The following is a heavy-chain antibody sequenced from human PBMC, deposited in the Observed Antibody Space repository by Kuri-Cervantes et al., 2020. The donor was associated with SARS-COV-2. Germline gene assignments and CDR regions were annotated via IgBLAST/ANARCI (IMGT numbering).Heavy chain of an antibody. CDR3: ARASTTIYGVLIMLFSSNAFAI. J-gene: IGHJ3*02. V-gene: IGHV4-34*01. CDR1: GGSLSGFY. Sequence: SETLSLTCALYGGSLSGFYWSWIRQTPGKGLEWIGEINHSGSANYNPSLKSRVTISVDTSKNQFSLKLSSVTAADTAVYYCARASTTIYGVLIMLFSSNAFAIWGQGTLVTVSS. CDR2: INHSGSA. D-gene: IGHD3-3*01.